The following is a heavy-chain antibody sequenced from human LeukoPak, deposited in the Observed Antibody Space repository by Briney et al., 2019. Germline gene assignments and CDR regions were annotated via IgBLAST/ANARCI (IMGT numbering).Heavy chain of an antibody. D-gene: IGHD4-11*01. Sequence: KPSETLSLTCAVYGGSFSGYYWSWIRQPPGKGLEWIGEINHSGSTNYNPSLKSRVTISVDSSKNQFSLNLKSVTAADTAVYYCARDSNSHLYSYFSMDVWGKGTTVTVSS. CDR3: ARDSNSHLYSYFSMDV. V-gene: IGHV4-34*01. CDR1: GGSFSGYY. J-gene: IGHJ6*03. CDR2: INHSGST.